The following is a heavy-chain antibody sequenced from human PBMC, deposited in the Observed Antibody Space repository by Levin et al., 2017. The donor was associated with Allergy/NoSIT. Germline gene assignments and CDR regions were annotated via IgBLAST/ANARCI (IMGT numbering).Heavy chain of an antibody. Sequence: GASVKVSCKASGYTFTSFGISWLRQAPGQGLEWMGWISAYNGDTNSARKFQGRVTMTTDTSASTAHMELRSLTSDDTALYYCALRTGTYPYYFDYWGQGTLVTVSS. D-gene: IGHD1-1*01. CDR3: ALRTGTYPYYFDY. CDR1: GYTFTSFG. V-gene: IGHV1-18*01. CDR2: ISAYNGDT. J-gene: IGHJ4*02.